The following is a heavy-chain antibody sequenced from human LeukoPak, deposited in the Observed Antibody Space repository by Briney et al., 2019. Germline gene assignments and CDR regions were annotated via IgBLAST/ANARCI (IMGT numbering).Heavy chain of an antibody. CDR3: ARETRTSWSFDI. D-gene: IGHD6-6*01. V-gene: IGHV4-59*01. CDR2: IYYTGTP. J-gene: IGHJ3*02. CDR1: GGSITPYY. Sequence: SETLSLACSVSGGSITPYYWSWIRQTPRKGLESIASIYYTGTPTYNPSLKSRVTISVDAFKNHFSLKLTSVTPADAAIYYCARETRTSWSFDIWGQGTIVTVSS.